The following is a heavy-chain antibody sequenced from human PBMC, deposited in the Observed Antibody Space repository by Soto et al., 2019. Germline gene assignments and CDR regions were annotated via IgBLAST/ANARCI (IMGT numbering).Heavy chain of an antibody. CDR3: ARFIGSMVRGVPTGRFDY. CDR1: GGSISSYY. V-gene: IGHV4-59*01. J-gene: IGHJ4*02. D-gene: IGHD3-10*01. CDR2: IYYSGST. Sequence: SETLSLTCTVSGGSISSYYWSWIRQPPGKGLEWIGYIYYSGSTNYNPSLKSRVTISVDTSKNQFSLKLSSVTAADTAVYYCARFIGSMVRGVPTGRFDYWGQGTLVTVSS.